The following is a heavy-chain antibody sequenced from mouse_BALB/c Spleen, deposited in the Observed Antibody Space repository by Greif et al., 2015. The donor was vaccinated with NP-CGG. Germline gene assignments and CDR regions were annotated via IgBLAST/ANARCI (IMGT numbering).Heavy chain of an antibody. V-gene: IGHV14-3*02. CDR3: ANSCYRSLGFAY. CDR1: GFNIKDTY. J-gene: IGHJ3*01. CDR2: IDPANVNI. Sequence: EVQRVESGAELVKPGASVKLSCTASGFNIKDTYMHWVKQRPEQGLEWIGRIDPANVNIKYDPKFQGKATITTDTSSNTAYLQLSSLTSEDTAVYYCANSCYRSLGFAYWGQGTLVTVSS. D-gene: IGHD2-14*01.